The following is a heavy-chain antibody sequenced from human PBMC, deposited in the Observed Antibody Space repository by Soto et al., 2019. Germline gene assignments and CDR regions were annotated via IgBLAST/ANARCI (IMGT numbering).Heavy chain of an antibody. CDR2: LYYSAST. J-gene: IGHJ5*02. Sequence: QLQLQESGPGLVKSSETLSLTCTLSGGSIISSSYYWGWIRQPPGKGLEWIGSLYYSASTYYNPYLRSQVTIYADTSKNHVSLKLSSVDAADTAVYYCAQHGTGGFRGDQYFDPWGHGTLITVST. D-gene: IGHD2-8*02. V-gene: IGHV4-39*02. CDR1: GGSIISSSYY. CDR3: AQHGTGGFRGDQYFDP.